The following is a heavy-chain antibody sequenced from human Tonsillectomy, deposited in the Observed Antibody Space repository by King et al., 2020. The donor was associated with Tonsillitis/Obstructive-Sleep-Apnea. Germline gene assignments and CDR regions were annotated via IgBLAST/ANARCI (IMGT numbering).Heavy chain of an antibody. CDR2: FSGGGGGT. CDR1: GFSFTSYA. CDR3: AKPYTTYYDHYMDV. V-gene: IGHV3-23*04. D-gene: IGHD1-26*01. J-gene: IGHJ6*03. Sequence: QLVQSGGGLVQPGGSLRLSCAVSGFSFTSYAMNWVRQAPGKGLEWVSGFSGGGGGTYYADSVKGRFTISRDNSKNTLYLQMNSLRAEDTAVYFCAKPYTTYYDHYMDVWGKGTTVTVSS.